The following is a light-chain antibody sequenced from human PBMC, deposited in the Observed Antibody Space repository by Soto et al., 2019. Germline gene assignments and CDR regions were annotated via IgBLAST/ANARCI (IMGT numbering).Light chain of an antibody. CDR2: AAS. CDR3: QQLNSYPSLT. J-gene: IGKJ4*01. Sequence: IQLTKSQSSLSASVGDRVTITCRASQGISSYLAWYQQKPGKAPKLLIYAASTLQSGVPSRFSGSGSGTDVTLTISSLQPEDVATYYCQQLNSYPSLTFGGGTKVEIK. CDR1: QGISSY. V-gene: IGKV1-9*01.